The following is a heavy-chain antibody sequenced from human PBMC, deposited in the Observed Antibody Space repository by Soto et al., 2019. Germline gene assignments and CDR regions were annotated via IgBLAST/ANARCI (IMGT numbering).Heavy chain of an antibody. CDR1: GYTFTSFG. CDR3: ARGGYCRGGGCLEFDP. J-gene: IGHJ5*02. Sequence: QVQLVQSGAEVKKPGASVKVSCKASGYTFTSFGISWVRQAPGQGLEWMGWISGDSGNTNYAQNLQGRVTMTTDTSTTTAYMELRGLRSDDTAVYYCARGGYCRGGGCLEFDPWGLGTLVTVSS. CDR2: ISGDSGNT. V-gene: IGHV1-18*01. D-gene: IGHD2-15*01.